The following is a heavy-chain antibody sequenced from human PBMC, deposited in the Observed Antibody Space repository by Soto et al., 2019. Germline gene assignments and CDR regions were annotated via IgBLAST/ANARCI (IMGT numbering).Heavy chain of an antibody. CDR3: AREPGGYSYGDYYFDY. CDR1: GGTFSSYA. CDR2: IIPIFGTA. D-gene: IGHD5-18*01. J-gene: IGHJ4*02. Sequence: QVQLVQSGAEVKKPGSSVKVSCKASGGTFSSYAISWERQAPGQGLEWMGGIIPIFGTANYAQKFQGRVPITADESTSTAYVELSSLRSEDTAVYYCAREPGGYSYGDYYFDYWGQGTLVTVSS. V-gene: IGHV1-69*01.